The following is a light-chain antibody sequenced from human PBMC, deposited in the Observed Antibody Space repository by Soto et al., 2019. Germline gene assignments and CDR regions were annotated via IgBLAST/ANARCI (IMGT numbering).Light chain of an antibody. Sequence: EIVLTQSPGTLSLSPGERATLSCRASQSISSTYFAWYQQKPGQAPRLLIYGASTRATGIPDRFSGSGSGTDFTLTISRLEPEDLAVYYCQQYDSSAPWTFGHGTKV. CDR3: QQYDSSAPWT. CDR1: QSISSTY. V-gene: IGKV3-20*01. J-gene: IGKJ1*01. CDR2: GAS.